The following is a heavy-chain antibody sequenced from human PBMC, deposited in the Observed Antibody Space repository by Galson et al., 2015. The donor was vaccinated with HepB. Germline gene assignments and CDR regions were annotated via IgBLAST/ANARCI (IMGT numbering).Heavy chain of an antibody. CDR1: GFTVSSNY. D-gene: IGHD5-18*01. Sequence: SLRLSCAASGFTVSSNYMSWVRQAPGKGLEWVSVIYSGGSTYYADSVKGRFTISRDNSKNTLYLQMNSLRAEDTAVYYCARDDRYSYGHLYGMDVWGQGTTVTVSS. CDR2: IYSGGST. CDR3: ARDDRYSYGHLYGMDV. V-gene: IGHV3-53*01. J-gene: IGHJ6*02.